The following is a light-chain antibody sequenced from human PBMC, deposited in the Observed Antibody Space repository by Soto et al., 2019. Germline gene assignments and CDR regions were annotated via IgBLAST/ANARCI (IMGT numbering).Light chain of an antibody. V-gene: IGKV2-28*01. Sequence: DIVMTQSPLSLPVTPGEPASISCRSSQSLLHSNGYNYLDWYLQKPGQSPHLLIYLASSRASGVPDRFSGTGSGTDFTLTISSLQAEDVAIYYCQQYYTDPTFGRGTRLEIK. J-gene: IGKJ5*01. CDR2: LAS. CDR3: QQYYTDPT. CDR1: QSLLHSNGYNY.